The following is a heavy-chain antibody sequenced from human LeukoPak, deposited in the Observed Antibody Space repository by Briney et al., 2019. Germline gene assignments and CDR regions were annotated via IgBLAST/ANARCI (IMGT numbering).Heavy chain of an antibody. CDR1: GFTFSKNW. D-gene: IGHD1-26*01. J-gene: IGHJ3*02. Sequence: GGSLRLSCAASGFTFSKNWLHWVRQAPGKGLVWVSRISPDDKTTSYADSVKGRFTVSRDDAKKTLYLQMNSLRAEDTAVYYCLTILETTIDAFDIWGQGAMVTVSS. CDR2: ISPDDKTT. CDR3: LTILETTIDAFDI. V-gene: IGHV3-74*01.